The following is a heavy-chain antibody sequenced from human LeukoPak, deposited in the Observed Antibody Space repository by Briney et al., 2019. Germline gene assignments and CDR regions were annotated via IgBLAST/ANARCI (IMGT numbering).Heavy chain of an antibody. CDR2: IYTSGST. CDR1: GGSISSGSYY. V-gene: IGHV4-61*02. Sequence: SETLSLTCTVSGGSISSGSYYWSWIRQPAGKGLEWIGRIYTSGSTNYNPSLKSRVTISVDTSKNQFSLKLSSVTAADTAVYYCARLRMYYYDSSGPRAFDIWGQGTMVTISS. D-gene: IGHD3-22*01. J-gene: IGHJ3*02. CDR3: ARLRMYYYDSSGPRAFDI.